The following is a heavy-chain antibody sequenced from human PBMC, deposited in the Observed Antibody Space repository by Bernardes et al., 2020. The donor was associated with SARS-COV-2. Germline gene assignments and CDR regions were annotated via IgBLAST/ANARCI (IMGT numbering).Heavy chain of an antibody. CDR3: VKDRYIDY. V-gene: IGHV3-64D*09. CDR1: GFAFGTLA. J-gene: IGHJ4*02. Sequence: GGSLRLSCSASGFAFGTLAMHWVRQAPGKGLQYVSSISHNGRSTYYADSVKGRFTISRDNSKNTLYLQMSSLRPEDTATYYCVKDRYIDYWGQGTPVTVSS. CDR2: ISHNGRST.